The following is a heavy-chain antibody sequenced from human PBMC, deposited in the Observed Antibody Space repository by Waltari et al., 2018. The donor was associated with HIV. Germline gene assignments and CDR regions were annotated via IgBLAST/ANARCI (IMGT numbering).Heavy chain of an antibody. CDR3: ARDPSAVAPGLYYYGLSL. D-gene: IGHD5-12*01. J-gene: IGHJ6*02. V-gene: IGHV4-59*01. CDR2: VDYSGST. CDR1: GGSIRSYS. Sequence: QVQLQESGPGLVMPSETLSLTCFVSGGSIRSYSWDWFRQPPGEGLEWIGHVDYSGSTNYNPSLRSRVSISIDTSKNQFSLKLSSVTAADTAVYYCARDPSAVAPGLYYYGLSLWGPGTTVTVSS.